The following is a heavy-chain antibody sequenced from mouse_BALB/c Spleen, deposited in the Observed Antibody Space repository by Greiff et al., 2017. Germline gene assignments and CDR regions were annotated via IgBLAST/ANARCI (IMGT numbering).Heavy chain of an antibody. V-gene: IGHV1-7*01. CDR1: GYTFTSYW. D-gene: IGHD1-1*01. J-gene: IGHJ4*01. Sequence: VQLHQSGAELAKPGASVKMSCKASGYTFTSYWMHWVKQRPGQGLEWIGYINPSSGYTNYNQKFKDKATLTADKSSSTAYMQLSSLTSEDSAVYYCARVYGPLYYAMDYWGQGTSVTVSS. CDR2: INPSSGYT. CDR3: ARVYGPLYYAMDY.